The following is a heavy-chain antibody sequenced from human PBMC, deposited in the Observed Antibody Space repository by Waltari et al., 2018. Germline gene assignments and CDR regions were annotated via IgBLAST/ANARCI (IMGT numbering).Heavy chain of an antibody. CDR2: ISGGSSYK. CDR1: GFPVGGAT. V-gene: IGHV3-21*01. J-gene: IGHJ4*02. Sequence: EVQLVGSGGGLVKPGGSLGRSWGACGFPVGGATRNWVRQAPGKGLEWVSSISGGSSYKYYADSVKGRFTISRDNVKNSLFLQMNSLRAEDTAVYYCAREWGVMIGTAGFYFDFWAQGTLVTVSS. CDR3: AREWGVMIGTAGFYFDF. D-gene: IGHD3-22*01.